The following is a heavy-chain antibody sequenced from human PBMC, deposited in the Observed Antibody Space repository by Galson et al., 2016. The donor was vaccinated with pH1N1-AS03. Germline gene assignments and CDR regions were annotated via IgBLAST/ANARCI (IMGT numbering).Heavy chain of an antibody. Sequence: SLRLSCAASGFTFSSYSMTWVRQAPGKGLEWVSFIRNSGSYISYGDSVKGRFTVSRDNAKNSLYLQMNNLRAEDTAVYYCYYYGDYGNYYFDYWGQGTLVTVSS. V-gene: IGHV3-21*01. D-gene: IGHD4-17*01. CDR3: YYYGDYGNYYFDY. J-gene: IGHJ4*02. CDR2: IRNSGSYI. CDR1: GFTFSSYS.